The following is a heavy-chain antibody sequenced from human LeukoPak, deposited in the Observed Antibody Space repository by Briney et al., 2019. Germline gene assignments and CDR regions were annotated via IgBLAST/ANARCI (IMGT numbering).Heavy chain of an antibody. D-gene: IGHD3-9*01. Sequence: GGSLRLSCAASGFTFSSYAMSWVRQAPGKGLEWVSAISGSGGSTYYADSVKGRFTISRDNSKNTLYPQMNSLRAEDTAVYYCAKIPRRYYDILTGYPNDAFDIWGQGTMVTVSS. CDR1: GFTFSSYA. CDR2: ISGSGGST. V-gene: IGHV3-23*01. J-gene: IGHJ3*02. CDR3: AKIPRRYYDILTGYPNDAFDI.